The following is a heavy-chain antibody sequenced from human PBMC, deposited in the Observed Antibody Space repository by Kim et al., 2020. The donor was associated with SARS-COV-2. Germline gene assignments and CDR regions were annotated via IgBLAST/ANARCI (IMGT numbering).Heavy chain of an antibody. Sequence: SETLSLTCTVSGGSISSYYWSWIRQPPGKGLEWIGYIYYSGSTNYNPSLKSRVTISVDTSKNQFSLKLSSVTAADTAVYYCARAIGSYGGNRPGPLNWFDPWGQGTLVTVSS. J-gene: IGHJ5*02. CDR1: GGSISSYY. D-gene: IGHD4-17*01. CDR2: IYYSGST. V-gene: IGHV4-59*01. CDR3: ARAIGSYGGNRPGPLNWFDP.